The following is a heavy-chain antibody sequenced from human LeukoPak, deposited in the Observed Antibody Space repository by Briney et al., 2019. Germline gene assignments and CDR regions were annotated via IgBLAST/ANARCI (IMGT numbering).Heavy chain of an antibody. CDR2: IYYSGST. V-gene: IGHV4-39*01. J-gene: IGHJ2*01. D-gene: IGHD2-2*01. Sequence: SETLSLTCTVSGGSISSSSYYWGWIRQPPRKGLEWIGSIYYSGSTYYNPSLKSRVTISVDASKNQFSLKLSSVTAADTAVYYCARPIVVVPAAMRASPAHWYFDLWGRGTLVTVSS. CDR1: GGSISSSSYY. CDR3: ARPIVVVPAAMRASPAHWYFDL.